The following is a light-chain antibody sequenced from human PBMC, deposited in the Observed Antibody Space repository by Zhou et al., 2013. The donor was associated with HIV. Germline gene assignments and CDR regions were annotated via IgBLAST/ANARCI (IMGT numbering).Light chain of an antibody. Sequence: EIVLTQSPATLSLSPGERATLSCRASQSVGSYLAWYQQRPGQAPSLLIYDASNRATGIPARFSGSGSGTDFTLTISSLEPEDFAVYYCQQRSNWPLTFGGGTKVGDQT. CDR3: QQRSNWPLT. CDR1: QSVGSY. CDR2: DAS. J-gene: IGKJ4*01. V-gene: IGKV3-11*01.